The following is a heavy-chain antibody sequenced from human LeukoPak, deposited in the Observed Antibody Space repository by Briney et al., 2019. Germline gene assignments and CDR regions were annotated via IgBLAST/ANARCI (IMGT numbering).Heavy chain of an antibody. D-gene: IGHD2-2*01. V-gene: IGHV4-39*07. CDR1: GGSISSSSYY. CDR3: ARGAGAAADY. Sequence: SETLSLTCTVSGGSISSSSYYWGWISQPPGKGLERIGSIYTSGSTNYNPSLKSRVTISVDTSKNQFSLKLSSVTAADTAVYYCARGAGAAADYWGQGTLVTVSS. J-gene: IGHJ4*02. CDR2: IYTSGST.